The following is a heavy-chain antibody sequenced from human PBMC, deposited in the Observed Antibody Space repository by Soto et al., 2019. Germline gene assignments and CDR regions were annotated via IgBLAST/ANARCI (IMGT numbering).Heavy chain of an antibody. CDR2: ISGNNGAT. J-gene: IGHJ4*02. CDR1: GYTFANYG. Sequence: GASVKVSCKASGYTFANYGISWVRQAPGQGLEWMGWISGNNGATNYAQKFQGRVTITRDTSASTAYMELSSLRSEDTAVYYCARGRYSSRFTYFDYWGQGTLVTVSS. D-gene: IGHD6-13*01. CDR3: ARGRYSSRFTYFDY. V-gene: IGHV1-18*04.